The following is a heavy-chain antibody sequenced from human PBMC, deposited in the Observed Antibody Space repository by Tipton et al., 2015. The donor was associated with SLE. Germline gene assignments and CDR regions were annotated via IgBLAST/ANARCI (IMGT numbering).Heavy chain of an antibody. J-gene: IGHJ3*02. CDR1: GFTFSAYG. V-gene: IGHV3-23*01. Sequence: SLRLSCAVSGFTFSAYGMNWVRQAPGRGLEWLSLISGTNDYKSYADSVKGRVTISRDNSKSMLYLELSSLRPEDTAVYYCARRKREERTSDAFEIWGQGTMVTVSS. CDR2: ISGTNDYK. D-gene: IGHD5-24*01. CDR3: ARRKREERTSDAFEI.